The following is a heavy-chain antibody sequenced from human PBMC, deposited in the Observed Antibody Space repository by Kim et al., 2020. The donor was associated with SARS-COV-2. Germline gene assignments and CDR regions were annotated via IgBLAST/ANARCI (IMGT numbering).Heavy chain of an antibody. Sequence: GWSLRLSCAASGFNFNTYAMHWVRQAPGKGLEWVSSMSRNEVGDNGLYADSVRGRFAISRDNSKNTVFLQVNSLRGDDTGLYYCVRPHCSFTNCFWHDAFDIGGQGTVVSVSS. CDR2: MSRNEVGDNG. D-gene: IGHD2-2*01. CDR1: GFNFNTYA. CDR3: VRPHCSFTNCFWHDAFDI. J-gene: IGHJ3*02. V-gene: IGHV3-30*09.